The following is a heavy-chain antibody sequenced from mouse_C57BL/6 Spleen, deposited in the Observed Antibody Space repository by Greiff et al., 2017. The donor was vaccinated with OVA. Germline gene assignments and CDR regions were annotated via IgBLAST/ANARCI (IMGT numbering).Heavy chain of an antibody. CDR1: GYSITSGYY. Sequence: DVKLVESGPGLVKPSQSLSLTCSVTGYSITSGYYWNWIRQFPGNKLEWMGYISYDGSNNYNPSLKNRISITRDTSKNQFFLKLNSVTTEDTATYYCARDDGSSFLFDYWGQGTTLTVSS. V-gene: IGHV3-6*01. CDR3: ARDDGSSFLFDY. D-gene: IGHD1-1*01. J-gene: IGHJ2*01. CDR2: ISYDGSN.